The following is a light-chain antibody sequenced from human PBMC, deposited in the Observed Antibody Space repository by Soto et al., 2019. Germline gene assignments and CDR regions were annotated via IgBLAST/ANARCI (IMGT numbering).Light chain of an antibody. J-gene: IGKJ1*01. Sequence: IVMTQSPATLSLFPGDRATLSCRASQSVSTYLAWYQQRPGQAPRLLIYDASYRATDIPPRFSGSGSGTDFTLTISSLEPEDFAVYYCQQCSNWPRTFGQGTKVDIK. CDR2: DAS. CDR1: QSVSTY. CDR3: QQCSNWPRT. V-gene: IGKV3-11*01.